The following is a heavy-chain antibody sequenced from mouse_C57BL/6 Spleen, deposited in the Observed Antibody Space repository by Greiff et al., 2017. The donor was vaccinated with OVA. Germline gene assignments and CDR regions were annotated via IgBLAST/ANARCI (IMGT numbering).Heavy chain of an antibody. V-gene: IGHV1-76*01. CDR2: IYPGSGNT. D-gene: IGHD2-3*01. CDR3: ARKSPDGYYFDY. CDR1: GYTFTDYY. Sequence: VQLQQSGAELVRPGASVKLSCKASGYTFTDYYINWVKQRPGQGLEWIARIYPGSGNTYYNEKFKGKATLTAEKSSSTAYMQLSSLTSEDSAVYFCARKSPDGYYFDYWGQGTTLTVSS. J-gene: IGHJ2*01.